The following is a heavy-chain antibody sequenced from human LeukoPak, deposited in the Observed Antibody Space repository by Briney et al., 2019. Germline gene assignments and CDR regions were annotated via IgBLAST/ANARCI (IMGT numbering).Heavy chain of an antibody. CDR3: ASGDPFDY. V-gene: IGHV4-59*11. J-gene: IGHJ4*02. CDR2: IYYSGST. D-gene: IGHD7-27*01. Sequence: PSETLSLTCTVSGGSISSHYWSWIRQPPGKGLEWIGYIYYSGSTNYNPSLKSRVTISVDTSKNQFSLKLSSVTAADTAVYYCASGDPFDYWGQGTLVTVSS. CDR1: GGSISSHY.